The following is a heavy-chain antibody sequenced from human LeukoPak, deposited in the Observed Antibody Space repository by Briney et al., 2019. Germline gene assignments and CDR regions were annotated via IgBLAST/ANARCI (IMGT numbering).Heavy chain of an antibody. CDR2: IYYSGST. V-gene: IGHV4-39*01. D-gene: IGHD2-15*01. J-gene: IGHJ4*02. Sequence: KPSETLSLTCAVSGGSISSSSYYWGWIRQPPGKGLEWIGSIYYSGSTYYNPSLKSRVTISVDTSKNQFSLKLSSVTAADTAVYYCARHINCSGGSCYSDFDYWGQGTLVTVSS. CDR1: GGSISSSSYY. CDR3: ARHINCSGGSCYSDFDY.